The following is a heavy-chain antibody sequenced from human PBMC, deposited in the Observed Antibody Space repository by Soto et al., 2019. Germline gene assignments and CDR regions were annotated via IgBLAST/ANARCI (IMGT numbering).Heavy chain of an antibody. J-gene: IGHJ6*02. CDR1: GGTFSSYA. Sequence: QVQLVQSGAEVKKPGSSVKVSCKSSGGTFSSYAISWVRQAPGQGLDWMGGIIPIFGTANYAQKFQGRVTITADESTSTAYMELSSLRSEDTAVYYCARDRGSSSWYARGVYYYGMDVWGQGTTVTVSS. CDR2: IIPIFGTA. CDR3: ARDRGSSSWYARGVYYYGMDV. V-gene: IGHV1-69*01. D-gene: IGHD6-13*01.